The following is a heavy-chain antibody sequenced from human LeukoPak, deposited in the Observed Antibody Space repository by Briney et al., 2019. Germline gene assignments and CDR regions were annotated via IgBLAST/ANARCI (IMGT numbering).Heavy chain of an antibody. CDR2: IYSSGSS. CDR1: GDSIKNSSYY. Sequence: SETLSLNCTVSGDSIKNSSYYWGWIRQPPGKGLEWIASIYSSGSSYQSPSLESRVTISVDTSKNQFSLKLRSVTAADSAVYSCVRQSLISEWLLLGNFDSWGQGTLVTVSS. V-gene: IGHV4-39*01. CDR3: VRQSLISEWLLLGNFDS. J-gene: IGHJ4*02. D-gene: IGHD3-3*01.